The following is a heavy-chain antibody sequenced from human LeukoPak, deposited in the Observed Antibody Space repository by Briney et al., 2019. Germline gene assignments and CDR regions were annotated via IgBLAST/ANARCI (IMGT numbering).Heavy chain of an antibody. J-gene: IGHJ4*02. V-gene: IGHV4-34*01. Sequence: SETLSLTCAVYGGSFSGYYWSWIRQPPGKGLEWIGEINHSGSTNYNPSLKNRGTISVDTSKNQFSLKPSAVTAADTAVYDCARGQYGDYFDYWGQGTLVTVSS. CDR1: GGSFSGYY. CDR2: INHSGST. D-gene: IGHD4-17*01. CDR3: ARGQYGDYFDY.